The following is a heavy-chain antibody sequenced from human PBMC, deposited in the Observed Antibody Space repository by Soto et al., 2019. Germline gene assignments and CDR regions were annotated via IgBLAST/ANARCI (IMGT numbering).Heavy chain of an antibody. Sequence: QVQLMQSGPEVKTPGSSVKVSCRASGGSFRRHAISWVRHAPGQGLEWMGGIIPVFDTANYAQKFQGRLTVTADESTNTAYMDLTSLTSEDTAVYYCARDPAPTVTTLGHGLDVWGQGTTVTVSS. V-gene: IGHV1-69*01. CDR3: ARDPAPTVTTLGHGLDV. CDR1: GGSFRRHA. D-gene: IGHD4-17*01. J-gene: IGHJ6*02. CDR2: IIPVFDTA.